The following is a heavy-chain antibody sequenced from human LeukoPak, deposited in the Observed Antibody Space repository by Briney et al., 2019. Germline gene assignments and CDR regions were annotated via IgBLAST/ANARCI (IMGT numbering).Heavy chain of an antibody. CDR3: AKEVTGTGKVFGF. CDR2: ISASGDST. J-gene: IGHJ4*02. V-gene: IGHV3-23*01. Sequence: PGGSLRLSCAASGFTFSSFAMSWVRQAPGKGLGWVSTISASGDSTYYIGSVRGRFTISRDNYKNTLYLQMNSLRAEDTAVYYCAKEVTGTGKVFGFWGQGTLVTVPS. CDR1: GFTFSSFA. D-gene: IGHD6-19*01.